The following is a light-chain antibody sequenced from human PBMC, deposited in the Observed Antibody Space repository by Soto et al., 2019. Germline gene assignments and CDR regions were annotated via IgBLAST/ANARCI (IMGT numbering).Light chain of an antibody. J-gene: IGLJ2*01. CDR3: SSYGGSNTVV. CDR2: EVI. Sequence: QSALTQPPSASGSPGQSVTISCTGSSSDVGGYNYVSWYQQHPGKAPKLMIYEVIKRPSGVPDRLSGSKSGNRASLTVSGLQAEDEADYYCSSYGGSNTVVFGGGTKLTVL. V-gene: IGLV2-8*01. CDR1: SSDVGGYNY.